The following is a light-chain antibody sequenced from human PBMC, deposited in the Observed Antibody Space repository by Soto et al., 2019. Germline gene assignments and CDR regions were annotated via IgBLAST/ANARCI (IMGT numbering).Light chain of an antibody. CDR2: GAS. J-gene: IGKJ2*01. CDR3: QQYNIWPPYT. V-gene: IGKV3-15*01. CDR1: QSVSSN. Sequence: ETVMTQSPATLYVSPGERATLSCRASQSVSSNLAWYQQKPGQAPRLLIYGASTRATGTPARFSGSGSGTEFTLTISSLQSEDFAVYYCQQYNIWPPYTFGQGTKVDIK.